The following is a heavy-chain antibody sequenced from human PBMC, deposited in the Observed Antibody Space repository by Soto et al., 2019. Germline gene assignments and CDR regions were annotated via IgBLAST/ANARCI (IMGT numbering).Heavy chain of an antibody. CDR1: GGSISSYY. V-gene: IGHV4-59*01. CDR3: ARDRKESGYCSSTSCYDILAGPELRVPNYYYYYMDV. D-gene: IGHD2-2*01. Sequence: SETLSLTCTVSGGSISSYYWSWIRQPPGKGLEWIGYIYYSGSTNYNPSLKSRVTISVDTSKNQFSLKLGSVTAADTAVYYCARDRKESGYCSSTSCYDILAGPELRVPNYYYYYMDVWGKGTTVTVSS. J-gene: IGHJ6*03. CDR2: IYYSGST.